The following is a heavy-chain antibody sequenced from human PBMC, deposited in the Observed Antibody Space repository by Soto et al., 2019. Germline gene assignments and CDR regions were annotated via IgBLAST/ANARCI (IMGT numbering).Heavy chain of an antibody. CDR1: GYTFTSYG. J-gene: IGHJ5*02. CDR2: ISAYNGNT. CDR3: ARFIDFLSGYYVRWFDP. D-gene: IGHD3-3*01. Sequence: ASVKVSCKASGYTFTSYGISWVRQAPGQGLEWMGWISAYNGNTNYAQKLQGRVTMTTDTSTSTAYMELRSLRSDDTAVYYCARFIDFLSGYYVRWFDPWGQGTRVTVSS. V-gene: IGHV1-18*01.